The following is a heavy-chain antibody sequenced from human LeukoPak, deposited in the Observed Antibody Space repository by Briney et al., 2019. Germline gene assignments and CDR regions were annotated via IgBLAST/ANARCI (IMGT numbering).Heavy chain of an antibody. CDR1: GGSISSSSYY. V-gene: IGHV3-23*01. Sequence: ETLSLTCTVSGGSISSSSYYWGWIRQPPGKGLEWVSVISGSGGSPYYADSLKGRFTISRDNSKNTLYLQMNSLRADDTALYYCAAGPRVAAATPCWGQGTLVTVAS. CDR2: ISGSGGSP. J-gene: IGHJ4*02. D-gene: IGHD2-2*01. CDR3: AAGPRVAAATPC.